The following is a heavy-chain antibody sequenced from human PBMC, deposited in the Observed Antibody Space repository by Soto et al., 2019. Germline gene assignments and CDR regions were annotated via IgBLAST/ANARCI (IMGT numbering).Heavy chain of an antibody. CDR1: GYTFVNYD. V-gene: IGHV1-8*01. Sequence: QVQLVQSGAEVKQPGASVKLSCKASGYTFVNYDINWVRQAPGQGLEWMGWMNPKSGNTGYALKFQGRVTMTRDTSITTAYMEVNRLRSEDTAVYYCAIFGPAFKWNHWGYHFDSWGQGSLVTVFS. J-gene: IGHJ4*02. D-gene: IGHD1-20*01. CDR3: AIFGPAFKWNHWGYHFDS. CDR2: MNPKSGNT.